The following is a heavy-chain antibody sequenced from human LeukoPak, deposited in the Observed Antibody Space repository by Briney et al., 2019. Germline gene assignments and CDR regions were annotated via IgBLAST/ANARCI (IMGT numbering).Heavy chain of an antibody. Sequence: GASVKVSCKASGYTFSSYYVHWVRQAPGQGLEWMGMIIPSDGFTSYAQKFQGRVTMTRNTSISTAYMELSSLRSEDTAVYYCARALTGQMDFDYWGQGTLVTVSS. CDR3: ARALTGQMDFDY. D-gene: IGHD3-9*01. V-gene: IGHV1-46*01. CDR2: IIPSDGFT. CDR1: GYTFSSYY. J-gene: IGHJ4*02.